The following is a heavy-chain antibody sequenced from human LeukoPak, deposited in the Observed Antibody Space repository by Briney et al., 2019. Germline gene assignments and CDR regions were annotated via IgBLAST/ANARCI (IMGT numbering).Heavy chain of an antibody. D-gene: IGHD4-23*01. V-gene: IGHV3-48*02. Sequence: GGSLILSCAASGFTFSNSWMHWVRQAPGKGLEWLSFISTSSSTIYYADSVKGRFTISRDNAKSSLYLQMNSLGDEDTAVYYCAKTTVVTGYWYFDLWGRGTLVTVSS. CDR1: GFTFSNSW. CDR3: AKTTVVTGYWYFDL. J-gene: IGHJ2*01. CDR2: ISTSSSTI.